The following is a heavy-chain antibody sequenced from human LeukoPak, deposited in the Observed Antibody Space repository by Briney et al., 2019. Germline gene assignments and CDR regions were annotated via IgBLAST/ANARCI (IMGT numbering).Heavy chain of an antibody. J-gene: IGHJ4*02. CDR1: GYSFTSYW. CDR2: IFPGNSDT. Sequence: GESLKISCKGSGYSFTSYWIGWVRQMPGKGLEWMGIIFPGNSDTRYSPSFQGQVTISADKSISTAYLQWSSLKASDTAMYYCARQDCSPTSCYNPGYWGQGSLVTVSS. V-gene: IGHV5-51*01. CDR3: ARQDCSPTSCYNPGY. D-gene: IGHD2-2*02.